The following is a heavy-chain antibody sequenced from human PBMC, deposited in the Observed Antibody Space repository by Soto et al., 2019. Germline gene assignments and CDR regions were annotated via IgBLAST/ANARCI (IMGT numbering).Heavy chain of an antibody. CDR2: TYFRSKWYN. D-gene: IGHD5-12*01. CDR1: GDSVSSNTAS. CDR3: AKGDNLGPKTGYAFDP. J-gene: IGHJ5*02. Sequence: SQTLSLTCAISGDSVSSNTASWNWIRQSPSRGLEWLGRTYFRSKWYNDYAVSVKSRIIINPDTSNNQFSLQLNSVTPEDTAVYFCAKGDNLGPKTGYAFDPWGQGNMVTVS. V-gene: IGHV6-1*01.